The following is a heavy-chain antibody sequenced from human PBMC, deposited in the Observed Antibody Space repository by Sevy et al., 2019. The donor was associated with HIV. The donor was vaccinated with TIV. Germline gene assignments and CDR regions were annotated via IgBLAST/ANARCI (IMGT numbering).Heavy chain of an antibody. V-gene: IGHV3-23*01. CDR3: AKSLVVFDGFDI. CDR1: GFTFSSYA. J-gene: IGHJ3*02. Sequence: GGSLRLSCAASGFTFSSYAMSWVRQAPGKGLEWVSAMSGSGAIVYYADSVKGRFTISRDNPKNTLYPQMSSLRAEDTALYYCAKSLVVFDGFDIWGQGTRVTVSS. D-gene: IGHD2-8*02. CDR2: MSGSGAIV.